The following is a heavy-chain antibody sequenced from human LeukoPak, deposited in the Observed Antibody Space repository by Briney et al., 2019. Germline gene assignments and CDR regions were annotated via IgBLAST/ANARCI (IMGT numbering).Heavy chain of an antibody. V-gene: IGHV3-30*18. J-gene: IGHJ4*02. Sequence: GGSLRLSCAASGFTFSSYGMHWVCQAPGKGLEWVAVISYDGSNKYYADSVKGRFTISRDNSKNTLYLQMNSLRAEDTAVYYCAKPRRSHLWLREVDYWGQGTLVTVSS. CDR3: AKPRRSHLWLREVDY. CDR1: GFTFSSYG. D-gene: IGHD5-18*01. CDR2: ISYDGSNK.